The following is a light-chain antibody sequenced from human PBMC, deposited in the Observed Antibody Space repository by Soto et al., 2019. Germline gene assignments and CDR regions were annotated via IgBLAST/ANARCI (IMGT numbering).Light chain of an antibody. Sequence: EIVMTQSPATLSVSPGERATLSCRASQSVSSNLAWYQQKPGQAPRLLIYGASTRATGIPARFSGSGSGTAFTLTISSLQSEDFAVYYCPQYNNWPWTFGQGTKVEIK. CDR1: QSVSSN. V-gene: IGKV3-15*01. CDR3: PQYNNWPWT. J-gene: IGKJ1*01. CDR2: GAS.